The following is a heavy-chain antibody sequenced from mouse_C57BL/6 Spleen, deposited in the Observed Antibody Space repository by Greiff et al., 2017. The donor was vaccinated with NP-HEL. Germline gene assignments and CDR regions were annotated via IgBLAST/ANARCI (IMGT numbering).Heavy chain of an antibody. CDR2: ISSGGSYT. Sequence: EVMLVESGGDLVKPGGSLKLSCAASGFTFSSYGMSWVRQTPDKRLEWVATISSGGSYTYYPDSVKGRFTISRDNAKNTLYLQMSSLKSEDTAMYYCARWDYYGSRGYFDYWGQGTTLTVSS. CDR1: GFTFSSYG. J-gene: IGHJ2*01. D-gene: IGHD1-1*01. CDR3: ARWDYYGSRGYFDY. V-gene: IGHV5-6*01.